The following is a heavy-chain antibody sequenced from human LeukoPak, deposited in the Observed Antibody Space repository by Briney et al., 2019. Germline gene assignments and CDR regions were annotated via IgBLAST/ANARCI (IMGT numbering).Heavy chain of an antibody. CDR3: ATITPTVTTVYFDY. CDR1: GFTFSSYS. Sequence: GGSLRLSCAASGFTFSSYSMNWVRQAPGKGLEWVSSISSSSSYIYYADSVKGRFTISRDNAKNSLYLQMNNLRPEYTAVYYCATITPTVTTVYFDYWGQGTLVTVSS. D-gene: IGHD4-17*01. J-gene: IGHJ4*02. CDR2: ISSSSSYI. V-gene: IGHV3-21*01.